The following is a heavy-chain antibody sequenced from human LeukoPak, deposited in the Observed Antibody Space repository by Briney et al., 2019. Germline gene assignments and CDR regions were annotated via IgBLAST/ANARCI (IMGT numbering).Heavy chain of an antibody. Sequence: SETLSLTCTVSGGSISSGDYSWSWIRQPPGKGLEWIGYIYYSGSTYYNPSLKSRVTISVDTSKNQFSLKLSSVTAADTAVYYCARANTYYDFWSIDYWGQGTLVTVSS. CDR1: GGSISSGDYS. J-gene: IGHJ4*02. D-gene: IGHD3-3*01. CDR3: ARANTYYDFWSIDY. V-gene: IGHV4-30-4*01. CDR2: IYYSGST.